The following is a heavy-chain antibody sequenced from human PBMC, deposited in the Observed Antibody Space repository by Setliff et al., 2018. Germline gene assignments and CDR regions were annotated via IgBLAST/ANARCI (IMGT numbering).Heavy chain of an antibody. J-gene: IGHJ6*03. V-gene: IGHV1-69*05. Sequence: SVKVSCKASGGTFRSYGISWVRQAPGQGLEWMGGIIPNFGTTSYAQKFQGRVTITTDESTNTAYMELSSLRSDDTAVFYCAREVVVVKSAINYYYYMDVWGKGTTGTV. D-gene: IGHD2-2*01. CDR2: IIPNFGTT. CDR1: GGTFRSYG. CDR3: AREVVVVKSAINYYYYMDV.